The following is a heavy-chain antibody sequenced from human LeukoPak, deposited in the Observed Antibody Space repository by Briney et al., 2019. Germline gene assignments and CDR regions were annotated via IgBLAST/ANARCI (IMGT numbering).Heavy chain of an antibody. CDR2: ISGSGGST. V-gene: IGHV3-23*01. CDR1: GFTFSSYA. D-gene: IGHD6-13*01. CDR3: AKVSRDSSSWYTDY. J-gene: IGHJ4*02. Sequence: GGSLRLSCAASGFTFSSYAMSWVRRAPGKGLAWVSAISGSGGSTYYADSVKGRFTISRDNSKNTLYLQMNSLRAEDTAVYYCAKVSRDSSSWYTDYWGQGTLVTVSS.